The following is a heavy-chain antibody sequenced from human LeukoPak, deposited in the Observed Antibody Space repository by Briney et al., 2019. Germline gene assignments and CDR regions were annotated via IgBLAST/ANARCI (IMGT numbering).Heavy chain of an antibody. CDR3: AKGRSQLYFDY. CDR1: GFTFDDYA. Sequence: GGSLRLSCAASGFTFDDYAMHWVRQAPGKGLEWVSGISWNSGSIGYADSVKGRFTISRDNAKNSLYLQMNSLRAEDTALYYCAKGRSQLYFDYWGQGTLVTVSS. CDR2: ISWNSGSI. J-gene: IGHJ4*02. V-gene: IGHV3-9*01. D-gene: IGHD1-1*01.